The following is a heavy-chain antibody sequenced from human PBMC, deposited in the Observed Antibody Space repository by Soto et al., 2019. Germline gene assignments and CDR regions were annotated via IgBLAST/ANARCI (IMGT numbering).Heavy chain of an antibody. V-gene: IGHV3-7*03. CDR3: ARDFATHCSGSTCYPYAY. CDR1: GFTFSSFW. J-gene: IGHJ4*02. Sequence: GGSLRLSCAASGFTFSSFWMSWVRQSPGKRLEWVANIKHDGSETYYVDSVKGRFTISRDNAKNSLFLQMNTLRNEDTAVYYCARDFATHCSGSTCYPYAYWGQGALVTVSS. D-gene: IGHD2-15*01. CDR2: IKHDGSET.